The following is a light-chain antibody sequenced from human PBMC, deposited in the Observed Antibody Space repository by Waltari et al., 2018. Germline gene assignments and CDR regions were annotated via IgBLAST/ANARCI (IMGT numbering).Light chain of an antibody. Sequence: QSVLTQPPSATGSPGPSVTISCPGTNSDVGAYNYVSWYQQHPGKVPKLLIYEVTKPPSGVPDRVSGSKSGNTASLTVSGLQADDEADYYCSSYAHNNHFVFGTGTKVTVL. CDR1: NSDVGAYNY. CDR2: EVT. J-gene: IGLJ1*01. CDR3: SSYAHNNHFV. V-gene: IGLV2-8*01.